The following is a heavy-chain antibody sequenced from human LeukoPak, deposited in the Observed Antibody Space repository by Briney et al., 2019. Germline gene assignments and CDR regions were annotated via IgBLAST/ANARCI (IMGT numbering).Heavy chain of an antibody. CDR3: ARGRWDLLGADY. D-gene: IGHD1-26*01. CDR2: INSDGSST. Sequence: PGGSLRISCAASGFTFSSYWMHWVRQAPGKGLVWVSRINSDGSSTSYADSVKGRFTISRDNAKNTLYLQMNSLRAEDTAVYYCARGRWDLLGADYWGQGTLATVSS. J-gene: IGHJ4*02. V-gene: IGHV3-74*01. CDR1: GFTFSSYW.